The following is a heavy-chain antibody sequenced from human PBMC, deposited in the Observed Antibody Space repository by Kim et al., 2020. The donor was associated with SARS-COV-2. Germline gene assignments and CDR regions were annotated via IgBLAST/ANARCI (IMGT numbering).Heavy chain of an antibody. CDR2: INHSGST. D-gene: IGHD3-16*02. CDR1: GGAFSGYY. J-gene: IGHJ4*02. V-gene: IGHV4-34*01. CDR3: ARRDRAAHYYFDY. Sequence: SETLSLTCAVYGGAFSGYYWTWIRQPPGKGLECVGEINHSGSTIYNPSLKSRVSMSIETSRNQFSLRLNSVTDADTAVYYCARRDRAAHYYFDYWGQGTLVTVSS.